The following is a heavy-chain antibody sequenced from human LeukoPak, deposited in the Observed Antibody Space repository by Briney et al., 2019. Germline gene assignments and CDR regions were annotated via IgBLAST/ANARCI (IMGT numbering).Heavy chain of an antibody. CDR3: AREEEVVAATYFDY. CDR1: GYTFTSYG. CDR2: ISAYNGNT. J-gene: IGHJ4*02. D-gene: IGHD2-15*01. Sequence: ASVKVSCKASGYTFTSYGISWVRQAPGQGLEWMGWISAYNGNTNYAQKLQGRVTMTTVTSTSTAYMELRSLRSDDTAVYYCAREEEVVAATYFDYWGQGTLVTVSS. V-gene: IGHV1-18*01.